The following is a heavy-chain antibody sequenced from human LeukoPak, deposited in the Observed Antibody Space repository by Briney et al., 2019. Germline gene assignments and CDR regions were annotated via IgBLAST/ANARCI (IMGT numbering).Heavy chain of an antibody. CDR1: GGSISSYY. D-gene: IGHD6-13*01. CDR2: IYYRGST. Sequence: PSETLSLTCTVSGGSISSYYWSWIRQPPGKGLEWIGYIYYRGSTNYNPSLKSRVTISEDTSKNQFSLKLSSVTAADTAVYYCARDLAAAGTIDPWGQGTLVTVSS. J-gene: IGHJ5*02. V-gene: IGHV4-59*01. CDR3: ARDLAAAGTIDP.